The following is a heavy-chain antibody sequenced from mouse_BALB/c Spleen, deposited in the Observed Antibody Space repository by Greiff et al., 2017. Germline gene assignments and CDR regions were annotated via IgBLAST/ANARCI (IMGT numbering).Heavy chain of an antibody. V-gene: IGHV3-6*02. D-gene: IGHD2-3*01. CDR1: GYSITSGYY. J-gene: IGHJ3*01. Sequence: EVKLLESGPGLVKPSQSLSLTCSVTGYSITSGYYWNWIRQFPGNKLEWMGYISYDGSNNYNPSLKNRISITRDTSKNQFFLKLNSVTTEDTATYYCARENYDGYFAYWGQGTLVTVSA. CDR2: ISYDGSN. CDR3: ARENYDGYFAY.